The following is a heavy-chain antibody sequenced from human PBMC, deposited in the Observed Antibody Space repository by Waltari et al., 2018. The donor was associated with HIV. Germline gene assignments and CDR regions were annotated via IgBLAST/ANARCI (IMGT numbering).Heavy chain of an antibody. Sequence: QVQLVQSGAEVKKPGASVKVSCKASGYTFTSYYMHWVRQAPGQGIEWTGIINPSGGSKSYAQKFQGRVTMTRDTSTSTVYMELSSLRSEDTAVYYCARAISLVGATFFDYWGQGTLVTVSS. J-gene: IGHJ4*02. V-gene: IGHV1-46*03. CDR2: INPSGGSK. CDR1: GYTFTSYY. CDR3: ARAISLVGATFFDY. D-gene: IGHD1-26*01.